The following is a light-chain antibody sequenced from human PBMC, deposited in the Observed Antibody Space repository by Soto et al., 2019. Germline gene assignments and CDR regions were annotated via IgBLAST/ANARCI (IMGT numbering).Light chain of an antibody. CDR2: AAS. Sequence: DIQMTQSPSSLSASVGDRVTITCRASQSLSQSLTTYLNWYQQKPGKAPKLLIYAASSLQIGVPSRFSGSGSGTDFTLTISSLQPEDFATYYCQQIYSAPITFGPGTKVDIK. V-gene: IGKV1-39*01. CDR3: QQIYSAPIT. CDR1: QSLSQSLTTY. J-gene: IGKJ3*01.